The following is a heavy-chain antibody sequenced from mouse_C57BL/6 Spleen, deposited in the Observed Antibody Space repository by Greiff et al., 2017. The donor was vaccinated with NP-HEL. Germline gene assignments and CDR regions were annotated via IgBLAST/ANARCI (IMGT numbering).Heavy chain of an antibody. CDR2: IDPEDGDT. CDR1: GFNIKDYY. D-gene: IGHD3-3*01. Sequence: VHVKQSGAELVRPGASVKLSCTASGFNIKDYYMHWVKQRPEQGLEWIGRIDPEDGDTEYAPKFQGKATMTADTSSNTAYLQLSSLTSEDTAVYYCTRDSLFAYWGQGTLVTVSA. J-gene: IGHJ3*01. V-gene: IGHV14-1*01. CDR3: TRDSLFAY.